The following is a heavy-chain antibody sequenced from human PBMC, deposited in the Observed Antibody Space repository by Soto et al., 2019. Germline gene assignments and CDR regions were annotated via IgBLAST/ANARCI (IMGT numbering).Heavy chain of an antibody. Sequence: GASVKVSCKASGYTFTGYYMHWVRQAPGQGLEWMGWINPNSGGTNYAQKFQGWVTMTRDTSISTAYMELSRLRSDDTAVYYCARVWVFGVVDDAFDIWGQGTMVTVSS. D-gene: IGHD3-3*01. J-gene: IGHJ3*02. V-gene: IGHV1-2*04. CDR2: INPNSGGT. CDR3: ARVWVFGVVDDAFDI. CDR1: GYTFTGYY.